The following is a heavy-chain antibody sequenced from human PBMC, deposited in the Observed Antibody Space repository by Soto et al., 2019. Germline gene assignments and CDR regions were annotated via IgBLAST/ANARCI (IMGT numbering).Heavy chain of an antibody. V-gene: IGHV3-23*01. CDR2: ISGSGGST. D-gene: IGHD2-2*01. CDR3: AKWFMPVPEPAAGDAFDI. CDR1: GFTFSSYA. Sequence: PGGSLRLSCAASGFTFSSYAMSWVRQAPGKGLEWVSAISGSGGSTYYADSVKGRFTISRDNSKNTLYLQMNSLRAEDTAVYYCAKWFMPVPEPAAGDAFDIWGQGTMVTVSS. J-gene: IGHJ3*02.